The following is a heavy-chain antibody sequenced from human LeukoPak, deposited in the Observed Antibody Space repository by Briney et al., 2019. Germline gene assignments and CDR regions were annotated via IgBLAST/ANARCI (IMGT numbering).Heavy chain of an antibody. D-gene: IGHD4/OR15-4a*01. CDR2: ITSSSSYI. J-gene: IGHJ4*02. V-gene: IGHV3-21*01. CDR1: GFTFSSYT. CDR3: ARKGLLPNPLDY. Sequence: GGSLRLSCAASGFTFSSYTMNWVRQAPGKGLEWVSSITSSSSYIYYADSVMGRFTISRDNAKNSLYLQMNSLRAEDTAVYYCARKGLLPNPLDYWGQGTLVTVSS.